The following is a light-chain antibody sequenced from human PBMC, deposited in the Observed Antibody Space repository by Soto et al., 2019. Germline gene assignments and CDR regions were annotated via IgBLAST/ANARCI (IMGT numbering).Light chain of an antibody. V-gene: IGLV1-40*01. J-gene: IGLJ1*01. CDR2: GNR. CDR3: CSYAGTYSYV. Sequence: QSVLTQPPSVSGAPGQRVTISCTGNSSNLGAGYDVHWYQQLPGAAPKLVNFGNRNRPSGVPERFSGSKSGNTASLTISGLQAEDEADYYCCSYAGTYSYVFGTGTKLTVL. CDR1: SSNLGAGYD.